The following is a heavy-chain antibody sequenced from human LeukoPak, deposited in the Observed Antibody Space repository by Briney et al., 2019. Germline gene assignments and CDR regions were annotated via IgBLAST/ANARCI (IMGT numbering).Heavy chain of an antibody. CDR3: ARLTPPLYYYDSSGQFDY. CDR2: IYYSGST. D-gene: IGHD3-22*01. J-gene: IGHJ4*02. V-gene: IGHV4-30-2*03. Sequence: PSETLSLTCAVSGGSISSGGYSWSWIRQPPGKGLEWIGYIYYSGSTYYNPSLKSRVTISVDTSKNQFSLKLSSVTAADTAVYYCARLTPPLYYYDSSGQFDYWGQGTLVTVSS. CDR1: GGSISSGGYS.